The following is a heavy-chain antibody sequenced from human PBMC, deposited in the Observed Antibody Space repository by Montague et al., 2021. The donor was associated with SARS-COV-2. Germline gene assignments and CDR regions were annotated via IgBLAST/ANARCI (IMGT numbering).Heavy chain of an antibody. CDR1: GASISTGIYY. J-gene: IGHJ4*02. V-gene: IGHV4-61*02. Sequence: TLSLTCTVSGASISTGIYYWSWIRQPAGKGLEWIGRIRTTGHTDYNSSLESRVFMSVDTSTDQLSLSLTSVTAADAAVYFCARFGSVTREFDLWGQGTLVTVSS. D-gene: IGHD2-21*02. CDR3: ARFGSVTREFDL. CDR2: IRTTGHT.